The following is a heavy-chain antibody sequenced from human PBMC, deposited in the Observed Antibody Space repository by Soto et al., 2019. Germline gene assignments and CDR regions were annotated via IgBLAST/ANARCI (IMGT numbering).Heavy chain of an antibody. CDR1: GYTFSNVW. J-gene: IGHJ4*02. V-gene: IGHV5-51*01. Sequence: AGESLKISCQCSGYTFSNVWIAWVRQLPGKGLEYMGIIYPGDSETRYSPSFHGKVTISADRSIGTAYLQWSSLEASDSAFYFCARSPRSSPYFDYWGQGALVTVSS. D-gene: IGHD6-13*01. CDR3: ARSPRSSPYFDY. CDR2: IYPGDSET.